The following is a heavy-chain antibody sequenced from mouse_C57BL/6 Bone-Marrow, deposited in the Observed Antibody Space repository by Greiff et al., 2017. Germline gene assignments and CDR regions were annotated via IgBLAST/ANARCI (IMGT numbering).Heavy chain of an antibody. CDR1: GYTFTSYG. CDR3: VIFYDYGSRDY. J-gene: IGHJ2*01. V-gene: IGHV1-81*01. Sequence: VQLQQSGAELARPGASVKLSCKASGYTFTSYGISWVKQRTGQGLEWIGEIYPRSGNTYYNEKFKGKATLTADKSSSTAYMELRSLTSEDSAVYFCVIFYDYGSRDYWGQGTTLTVSS. CDR2: IYPRSGNT. D-gene: IGHD1-1*01.